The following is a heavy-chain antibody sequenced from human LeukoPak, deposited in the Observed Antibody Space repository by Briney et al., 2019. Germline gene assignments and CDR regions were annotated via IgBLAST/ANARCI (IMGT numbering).Heavy chain of an antibody. CDR1: GYTFTSYG. Sequence: ASVKVSCKASGYTFTSYGISWVRQAPGQGREGMGWISAYNGNTNYAQKLQGRVTMTTDTSTSTAYMELRSLRSDDTAVYYCARAHYGDYQTYYFDYWGQGTLVTVSS. CDR2: ISAYNGNT. V-gene: IGHV1-18*01. J-gene: IGHJ4*02. D-gene: IGHD4-17*01. CDR3: ARAHYGDYQTYYFDY.